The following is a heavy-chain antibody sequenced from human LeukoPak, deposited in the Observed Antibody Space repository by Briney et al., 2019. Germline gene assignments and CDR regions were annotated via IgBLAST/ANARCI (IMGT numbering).Heavy chain of an antibody. J-gene: IGHJ4*02. D-gene: IGHD6-13*01. CDR3: ARRSAAAANGGFDY. V-gene: IGHV3-74*01. CDR1: GFTFSSHW. Sequence: GGSLRLSCAASGFTFSSHWMHWVRQAPGMGLAWVSRINIDESGTTYADSVKGRFTISRDNAKNTLYLQMNSLRVEDTAVYYCARRSAAAANGGFDYWGQGTLVTVSS. CDR2: INIDESGT.